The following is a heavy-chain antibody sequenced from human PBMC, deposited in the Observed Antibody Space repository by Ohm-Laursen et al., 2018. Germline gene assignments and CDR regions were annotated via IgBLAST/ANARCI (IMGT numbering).Heavy chain of an antibody. CDR3: AKDIAGTTAPGGYFDY. J-gene: IGHJ4*02. Sequence: SLRLSCTASGFTFSDYYMSWIRQAPGKGLEWVSSISSSSSYIYYADSVKGRFTISRDNAKNSLYLQMNSLRAEDTALYYCAKDIAGTTAPGGYFDYWGQGTLVTVSS. CDR1: GFTFSDYY. CDR2: ISSSSSYI. D-gene: IGHD4-17*01. V-gene: IGHV3-11*05.